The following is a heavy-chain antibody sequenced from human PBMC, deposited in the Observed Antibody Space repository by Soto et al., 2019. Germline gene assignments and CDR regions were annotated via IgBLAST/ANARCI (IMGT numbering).Heavy chain of an antibody. CDR2: ISSSGSTI. V-gene: IGHV3-48*03. J-gene: IGHJ4*02. CDR3: ASVNSGTVDY. CDR1: GFTFSSYE. Sequence: GGSLRLSCAASGFTFSSYEMNWVRQAPGKGLEWVSYISSSGSTIYYADSVNGRFTISRDNAKNSLYLQMNSLRAEDTAVYYCASVNSGTVDYWGQGTLVTVSS. D-gene: IGHD1-26*01.